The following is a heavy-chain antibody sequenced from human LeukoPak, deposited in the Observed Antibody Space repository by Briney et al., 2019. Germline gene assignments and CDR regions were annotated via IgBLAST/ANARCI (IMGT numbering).Heavy chain of an antibody. CDR3: ARWIVVVPAAYDY. CDR1: GFTFSSYG. CDR2: IRYDGSNK. Sequence: GGSLRLSCAASGFTFSSYGMHWVRQAPGKGLEWVAFIRYDGSNKYYADSVKGRFTISRDNSKNTLYLQMNSLRAEDTAVYYCARWIVVVPAAYDYWGQGTLVTVSS. J-gene: IGHJ4*02. V-gene: IGHV3-30*02. D-gene: IGHD2-2*01.